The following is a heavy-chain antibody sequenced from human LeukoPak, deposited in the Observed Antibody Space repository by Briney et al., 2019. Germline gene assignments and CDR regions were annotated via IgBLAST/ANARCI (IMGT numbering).Heavy chain of an antibody. V-gene: IGHV3-23*01. CDR2: ISDSGDST. CDR3: EKRYWHYAAFDV. D-gene: IGHD1-7*01. Sequence: PGGSLRLSCAASGFSFSSYAMSWVRQAPGKGLEWVSAISDSGDSTYYADSVKGRFTISRDNSNNTLYLQMNSLRAEDTAIYYCEKRYWHYAAFDVWGQGTMVTVSS. CDR1: GFSFSSYA. J-gene: IGHJ3*01.